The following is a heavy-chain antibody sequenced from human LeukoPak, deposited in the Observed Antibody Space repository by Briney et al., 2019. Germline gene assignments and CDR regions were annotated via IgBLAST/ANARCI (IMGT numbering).Heavy chain of an antibody. CDR1: GYIFTSYW. CDR2: IDPSDSYT. CDR3: ARHRGSYGIIDY. V-gene: IGHV5-10-1*01. D-gene: IGHD1-26*01. J-gene: IGHJ4*02. Sequence: GESLKISCKGSGYIFTSYWISWVRQMPGKGLEWMGRIDPSDSYTNYSPSFQGHVTISADKSISTAYLQWSSLKASDTAMYYCARHRGSYGIIDYWGQGTLVTVSS.